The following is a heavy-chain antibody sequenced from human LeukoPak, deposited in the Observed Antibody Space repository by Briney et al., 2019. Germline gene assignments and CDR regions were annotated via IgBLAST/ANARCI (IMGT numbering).Heavy chain of an antibody. CDR2: INPNSGGT. D-gene: IGHD6-13*01. J-gene: IGHJ5*02. Sequence: GASVKVSCTASGYTFAGYYMHWVRQAPGQGLEWIGWINPNSGGTNYAQKFQGKVTMTRDTSISTAYMELSRLRYDDTAVYYCARTSLLRIAAAVTFDPWGRGTLVTVSS. V-gene: IGHV1-2*02. CDR1: GYTFAGYY. CDR3: ARTSLLRIAAAVTFDP.